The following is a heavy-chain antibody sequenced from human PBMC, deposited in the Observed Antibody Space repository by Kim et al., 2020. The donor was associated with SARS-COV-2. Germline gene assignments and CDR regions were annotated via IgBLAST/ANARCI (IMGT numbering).Heavy chain of an antibody. CDR2: ISYDGSNK. D-gene: IGHD3-22*01. CDR1: GFTFSSYG. V-gene: IGHV3-30*18. Sequence: GGSLRLSCVASGFTFSSYGMHWVRQAPGKGLEWVAVISYDGSNKYYADSVKGRFTISRDNSKNTLYLQMNSLRAEDTAVYYCAKDASTYYYDSSGFDYWGQGTLVTVSS. CDR3: AKDASTYYYDSSGFDY. J-gene: IGHJ4*02.